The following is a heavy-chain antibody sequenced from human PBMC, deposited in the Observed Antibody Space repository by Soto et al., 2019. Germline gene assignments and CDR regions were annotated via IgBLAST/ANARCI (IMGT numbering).Heavy chain of an antibody. J-gene: IGHJ4*02. V-gene: IGHV3-30*18. CDR3: AKEEYLGSSFVS. CDR1: GFTFSSYG. CDR2: ISNDGSKK. D-gene: IGHD3-10*01. Sequence: QVQLVESGGGVVQPGRSLRLSCAASGFTFSSYGMHWVRQAPGKGLEWVARISNDGSKKVYADSVKGRFTISRDKSKDTLYLQVNSLRAEDTAVFYCAKEEYLGSSFVSWGQGTLVTVSS.